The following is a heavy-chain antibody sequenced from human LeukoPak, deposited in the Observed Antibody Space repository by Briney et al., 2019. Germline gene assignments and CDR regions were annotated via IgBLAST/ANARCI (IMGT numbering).Heavy chain of an antibody. CDR1: GFTFTNYA. J-gene: IGHJ4*02. CDR3: ARTVANDF. V-gene: IGHV3-23*01. CDR2: LGYDGTHK. Sequence: PGGYLRLSCAASGFTFTNYAMSWVRQAPGEGLEWVSSLGYDGTHKYYADSVKGRFTISRDNAKNTLYLQMNSLRAEDTAIYYCARTVANDFWGQGTLVTVSS. D-gene: IGHD1-1*01.